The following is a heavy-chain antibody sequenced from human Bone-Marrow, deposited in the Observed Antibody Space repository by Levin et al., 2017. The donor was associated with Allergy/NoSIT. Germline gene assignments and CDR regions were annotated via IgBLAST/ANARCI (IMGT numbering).Heavy chain of an antibody. V-gene: IGHV1-2*02. CDR2: IIPKSGAT. J-gene: IGHJ4*02. Sequence: ASVKVSCKASGYTFTDYFMHWVRQAPGQGLEWMGWIIPKSGATNYAQKFQGRVTMTRDTSISTAYMELSRLRSDDTAVYYCAIPDYCSSSSCSMVAGDWGQGTLVTVSS. D-gene: IGHD2-2*01. CDR3: AIPDYCSSSSCSMVAGD. CDR1: GYTFTDYF.